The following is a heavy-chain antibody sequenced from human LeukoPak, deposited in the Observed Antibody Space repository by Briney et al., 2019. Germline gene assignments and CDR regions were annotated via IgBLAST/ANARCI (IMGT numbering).Heavy chain of an antibody. D-gene: IGHD5-12*01. CDR1: GGSISSGSYY. CDR2: IYTSGST. Sequence: SETLSLTCTVSGGSISSGSYYWSWIRQPAGKGLEWIGRIYTSGSTNYNPSLKSRVTISVDTSKNQFSLKLSSVTAADTAVYYCARSRWGLRSFDYWGQGTLVTVSS. CDR3: ARSRWGLRSFDY. J-gene: IGHJ4*02. V-gene: IGHV4-61*02.